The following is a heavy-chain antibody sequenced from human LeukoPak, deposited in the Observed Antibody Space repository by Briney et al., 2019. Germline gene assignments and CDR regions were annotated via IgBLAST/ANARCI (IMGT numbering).Heavy chain of an antibody. CDR2: IYTSGST. CDR3: ASSKYYDYVWGSYRSYYYYMDV. Sequence: PSETLSLTCTVSGGSISSGSYYWSWIRQPAGKGLEWIGRIYTSGSTNYNPSLKSRVTISVDTSKNQFSLKLSSVTAADTAVYYCASSKYYDYVWGSYRSYYYYMDVWGKGTTVTISS. D-gene: IGHD3-16*02. J-gene: IGHJ6*03. CDR1: GGSISSGSYY. V-gene: IGHV4-61*02.